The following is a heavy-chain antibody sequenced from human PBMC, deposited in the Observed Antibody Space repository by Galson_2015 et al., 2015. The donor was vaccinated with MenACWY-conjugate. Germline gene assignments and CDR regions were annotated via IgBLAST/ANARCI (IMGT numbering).Heavy chain of an antibody. CDR2: ISYSGST. D-gene: IGHD4-23*01. CDR3: ARRSARLTLGAFDI. J-gene: IGHJ3*02. V-gene: IGHV4-39*01. Sequence: SETLSLTCTVSGGSISSSSYFWGWIRQPPGKGLEWIGTISYSGSTHYNPSLNNRVTVSADTSKNQFSLNVNSVTAADMALYYCARRSARLTLGAFDIWGQGTMVTVSS. CDR1: GGSISSSSYF.